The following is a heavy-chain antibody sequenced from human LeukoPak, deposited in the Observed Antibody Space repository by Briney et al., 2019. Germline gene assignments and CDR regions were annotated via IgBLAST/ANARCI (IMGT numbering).Heavy chain of an antibody. D-gene: IGHD5-18*01. CDR1: GFIFSSYS. CDR2: ISSSSRYI. CDR3: AKDRVLGYSYGYYMDV. V-gene: IGHV3-21*04. J-gene: IGHJ6*03. Sequence: GGSLRLSCAASGFIFSSYSMNWVRQAPGKGLEWVSSISSSSRYIYYADSVKGRFTISRDNSKNTLYLQMNSLRAEDTAVYYCAKDRVLGYSYGYYMDVWGKGTTVTVSS.